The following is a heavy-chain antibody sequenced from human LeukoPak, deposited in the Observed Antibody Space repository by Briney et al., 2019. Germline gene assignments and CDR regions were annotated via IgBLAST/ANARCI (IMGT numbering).Heavy chain of an antibody. Sequence: SETLSLTCAVYGGSFSGYYWSWIRQPPGKGLEWIGEINHSGSTNYNPSLKSRVTMSVDTSKNQFSLKLSSVTAADTAVYYCARAGSWYPGYYYYYYMDVWGKGTTVTISS. V-gene: IGHV4-34*01. CDR2: INHSGST. CDR1: GGSFSGYY. J-gene: IGHJ6*03. D-gene: IGHD6-13*01. CDR3: ARAGSWYPGYYYYYYMDV.